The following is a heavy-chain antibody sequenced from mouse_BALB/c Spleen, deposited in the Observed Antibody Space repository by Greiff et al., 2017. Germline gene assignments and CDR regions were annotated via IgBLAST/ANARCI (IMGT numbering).Heavy chain of an antibody. CDR2: ISSGSSTI. Sequence: EVKLVESGGGLVQPGGSRKLSCAASGFTFSSFGMHWVRQAPEKGLEWVAYISSGSSTIYYADTVKGRFTISRDNPKNTLFLQMTSLRSEDTAMYYCASYPSFAYWGQGTLVTVSA. CDR3: ASYPSFAY. V-gene: IGHV5-17*02. J-gene: IGHJ3*01. CDR1: GFTFSSFG.